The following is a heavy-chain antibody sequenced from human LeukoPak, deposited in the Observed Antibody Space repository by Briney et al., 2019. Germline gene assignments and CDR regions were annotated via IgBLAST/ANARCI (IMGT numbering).Heavy chain of an antibody. D-gene: IGHD2-2*01. V-gene: IGHV1-18*01. CDR1: GYTFTSYG. CDR3: ARGVGYQLPPDYYYYYYMDV. CDR2: ISAYNGNT. Sequence: ASVKVSCKASGYTFTSYGISWVRQALGQGLEWMGWISAYNGNTNYAQKLQGRVTMTTDTSTSTVYMELSSLRSEDTAVYYCARGVGYQLPPDYYYYYYMDVWGKGTTVTVSS. J-gene: IGHJ6*03.